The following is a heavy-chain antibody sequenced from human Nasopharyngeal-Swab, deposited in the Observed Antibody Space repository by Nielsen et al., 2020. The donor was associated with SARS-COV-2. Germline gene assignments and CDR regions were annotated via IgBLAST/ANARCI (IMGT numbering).Heavy chain of an antibody. D-gene: IGHD5-18*01. V-gene: IGHV1-3*01. CDR3: ARVGYKGWFDP. CDR1: GYTFTSYA. Sequence: ASVQVSCKASGYTFTSYAMHWVRQAPGQRLEWMGWINAGNGNTKYSQKFQGRVTITRDTYASTAYMELSSLRSEDTAVYYCARVGYKGWFDPWGQGTLVTVSS. CDR2: INAGNGNT. J-gene: IGHJ5*02.